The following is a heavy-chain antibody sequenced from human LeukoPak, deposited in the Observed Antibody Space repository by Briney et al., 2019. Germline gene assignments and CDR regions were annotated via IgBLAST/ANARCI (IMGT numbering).Heavy chain of an antibody. CDR1: GYTFTGYY. D-gene: IGHD3-9*01. V-gene: IGHV1-2*02. J-gene: IGHJ6*03. CDR3: ARDPVLRYFDWLPTGYYYYYMDV. Sequence: ASVKVSCKASGYTFTGYYMHWVRQPPGQGLGGVGGINPNSGGTNYAQKFQGRVTMTRDTSISTAYMELSRLRSDDTAVHYCARDPVLRYFDWLPTGYYYYYMDVWGKGTTVTVSS. CDR2: INPNSGGT.